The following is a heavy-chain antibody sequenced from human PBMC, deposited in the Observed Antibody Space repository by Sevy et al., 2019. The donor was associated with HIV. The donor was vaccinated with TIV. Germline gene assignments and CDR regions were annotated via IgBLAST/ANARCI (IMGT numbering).Heavy chain of an antibody. CDR1: GFTVSSNY. CDR3: HRIAAAWRIDY. V-gene: IGHV3-53*01. J-gene: IGHJ4*02. CDR2: IYSGGST. Sequence: GGSLRLSCAASGFTVSSNYMSWVRQAPGKGLEWVSVIYSGGSTYYADSVKGRFTISRDNSKNTLYLQMNSLRAEDTAAYYCHRIAAAWRIDYWGQGTLVTVSS. D-gene: IGHD6-13*01.